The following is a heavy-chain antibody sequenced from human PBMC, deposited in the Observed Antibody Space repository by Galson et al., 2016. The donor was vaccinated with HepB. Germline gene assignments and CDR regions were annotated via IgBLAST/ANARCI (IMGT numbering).Heavy chain of an antibody. Sequence: SLRLSCAASGFTVSSNYMSWVRQAPGKGLEWVSVIYSGGTTYYADSVKGRFTISRDNSKNTLYLQMNSLRPEDTAVYCCAREQVEASYYGSGSGYYYYYGMDIWGQGTTVIVSS. V-gene: IGHV3-53*01. D-gene: IGHD3-10*01. CDR3: AREQVEASYYGSGSGYYYYYGMDI. J-gene: IGHJ6*02. CDR1: GFTVSSNY. CDR2: IYSGGTT.